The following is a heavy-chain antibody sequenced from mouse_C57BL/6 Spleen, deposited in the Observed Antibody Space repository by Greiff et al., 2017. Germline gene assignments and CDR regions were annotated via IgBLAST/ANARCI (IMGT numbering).Heavy chain of an antibody. CDR1: GYTFTSYW. CDR2: IDPSDSYT. Sequence: QVQLQQPGAELVRPGTSVKLSCKASGYTFTSYWMHWVKQRPGQGLEWIGVIDPSDSYTNYNQKFKGKATLTVDTSSSTAYMQLSSLTSEDSAVXYWARRALAHWYFDVWGTGTTVTVSS. V-gene: IGHV1-59*01. J-gene: IGHJ1*03. CDR3: ARRALAHWYFDV. D-gene: IGHD3-3*01.